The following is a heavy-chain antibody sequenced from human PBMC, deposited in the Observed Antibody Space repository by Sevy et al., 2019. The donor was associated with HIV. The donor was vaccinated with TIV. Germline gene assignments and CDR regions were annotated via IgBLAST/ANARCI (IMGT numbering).Heavy chain of an antibody. J-gene: IGHJ4*02. CDR1: GFIFNSYW. CDR2: IKQDGSEK. V-gene: IGHV3-7*01. CDR3: ARDYS. Sequence: GGSLRLSCGASGFIFNSYWMTWVRQAPGKGLEWVATIKQDGSEKYYVDSVKGRFTISRDNVKNSVHLQVSSLRVEDTAMYYCARDYSWGQGTQVTVSS.